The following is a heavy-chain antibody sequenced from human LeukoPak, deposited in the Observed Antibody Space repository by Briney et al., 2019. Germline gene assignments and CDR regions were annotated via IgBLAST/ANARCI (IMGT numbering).Heavy chain of an antibody. D-gene: IGHD4-17*01. Sequence: GGSLRLSCAASAFTFSNYAMSWFRQAPGKGREWVSVISGSGGKTYYADSVKGRFTISRDNSRNTVFLQMNSLRAEDTAVYYCAKGAEDFGDSTTDYWGQGTLVTVSS. J-gene: IGHJ4*02. CDR1: AFTFSNYA. V-gene: IGHV3-23*01. CDR2: ISGSGGKT. CDR3: AKGAEDFGDSTTDY.